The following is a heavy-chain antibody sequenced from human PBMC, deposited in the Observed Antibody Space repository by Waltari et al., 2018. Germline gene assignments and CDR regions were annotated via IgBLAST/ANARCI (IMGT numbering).Heavy chain of an antibody. CDR2: IYYSGST. Sequence: QLQLQESGPGLVKPSETLSLTCTVSGGSISSSSYYWGWIRQPPGKGLEWIGSIYYSGSTYYNPSLKSRVTISVDTSKNQFSLKLSSVTAADTAVYYCARIHTEQQLVVRTYYFDYWGQGTLVIVSS. J-gene: IGHJ4*02. CDR3: ARIHTEQQLVVRTYYFDY. D-gene: IGHD6-13*01. CDR1: GGSISSSSYY. V-gene: IGHV4-39*01.